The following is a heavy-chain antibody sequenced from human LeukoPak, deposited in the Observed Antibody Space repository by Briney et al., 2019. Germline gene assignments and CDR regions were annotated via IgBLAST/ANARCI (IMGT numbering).Heavy chain of an antibody. J-gene: IGHJ4*02. CDR1: GFNFDNFW. CDR3: AKDIPGGGDDY. D-gene: IGHD2-21*02. CDR2: IREDGRKQ. V-gene: IGHV3-7*01. Sequence: GGSLRLSCAASGFNFDNFWMSWVRQAPGKGLEWVANIREDGRKQNYVDSVKGRFTISRDNAKSSVYLQLNSLRADDTAIYYCAKDIPGGGDDYWGQGTLVTVSS.